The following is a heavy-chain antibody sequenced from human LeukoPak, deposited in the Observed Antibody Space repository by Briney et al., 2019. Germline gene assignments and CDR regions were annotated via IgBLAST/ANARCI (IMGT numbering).Heavy chain of an antibody. CDR1: GFIFSNYG. J-gene: IGHJ4*02. V-gene: IGHV3-33*08. CDR2: IWYDGSIQ. D-gene: IGHD6-13*01. Sequence: GRSLRLSCAASGFIFSNYGMHWVRQAPGKGLEWVAVIWYDGSIQYYADSVQGRFTISRDSSENTLYLQMNSLRAEDTAVYYCARDKSWYFDYWGQGTLVTVSS. CDR3: ARDKSWYFDY.